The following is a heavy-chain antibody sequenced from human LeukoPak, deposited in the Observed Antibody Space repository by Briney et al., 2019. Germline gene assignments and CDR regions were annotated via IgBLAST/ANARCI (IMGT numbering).Heavy chain of an antibody. CDR3: AKDARTTYYYDSSGYHFDY. CDR2: ISGSGGST. CDR1: GFTFSSYA. D-gene: IGHD3-22*01. J-gene: IGHJ4*02. Sequence: GGSLRLSCAASGFTFSSYAMSWVRQAPGKGLEWVSAISGSGGSTYYADSVKGRFTISRDNSKNTLYLQMNSLRAEDTAVYYCAKDARTTYYYDSSGYHFDYWGQGTLVTVSS. V-gene: IGHV3-23*01.